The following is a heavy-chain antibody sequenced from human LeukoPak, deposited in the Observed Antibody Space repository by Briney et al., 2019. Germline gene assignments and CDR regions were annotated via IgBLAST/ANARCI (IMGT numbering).Heavy chain of an antibody. CDR1: GYTFTSYD. Sequence: ASVKVSCKASGYTFTSYDINWVRQATGQGLEWMGWMNPNSGNTGYAQKFQGRVTITRNTSISTAYMELSSLRSEDTAVYYCAHYSSSWYSPDDAFDIWGQGTMVTVSS. CDR2: MNPNSGNT. V-gene: IGHV1-8*03. CDR3: AHYSSSWYSPDDAFDI. J-gene: IGHJ3*02. D-gene: IGHD6-13*01.